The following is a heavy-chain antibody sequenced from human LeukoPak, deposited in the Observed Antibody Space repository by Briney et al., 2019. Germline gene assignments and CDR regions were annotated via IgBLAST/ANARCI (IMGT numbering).Heavy chain of an antibody. D-gene: IGHD3-10*01. V-gene: IGHV3-21*04. CDR1: GFTFSSYS. Sequence: PGGSLRLSCAASGFTFSSYSMNRVRQAPGKGLEWVSSISSSSSYIYYADSVKGRFTIPRDNAKNSLYLQMNSLRAEDTAVYYCARGNIWFGELPDYWGQGTLVTVSS. J-gene: IGHJ4*02. CDR2: ISSSSSYI. CDR3: ARGNIWFGELPDY.